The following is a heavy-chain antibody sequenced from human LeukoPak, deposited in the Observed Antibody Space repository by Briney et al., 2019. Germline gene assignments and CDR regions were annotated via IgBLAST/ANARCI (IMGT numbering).Heavy chain of an antibody. D-gene: IGHD2/OR15-2a*01. CDR1: GGSISSSSYY. V-gene: IGHV4-39*02. J-gene: IGHJ4*02. CDR3: AGVFLALPYFDF. Sequence: SETLSLTCTVSGGSISSSSYYWGWIRQPPGKGLEWIGSIYYSGTTYCNPSLKSRVSVSIDTSKNQFSLRLSSVTAADSALYYCAGVFLALPYFDFWGQGTLVTVSS. CDR2: IYYSGTT.